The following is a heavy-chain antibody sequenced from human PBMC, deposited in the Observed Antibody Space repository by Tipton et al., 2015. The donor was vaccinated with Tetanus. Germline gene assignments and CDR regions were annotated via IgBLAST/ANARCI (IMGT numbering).Heavy chain of an antibody. J-gene: IGHJ3*01. V-gene: IGHV5-51*01. D-gene: IGHD5-24*01. CDR1: GYSFSRQW. CDR3: ARRARDGRNYDNFDL. Sequence: QSGAEVKKPGESLRISCKASGYSFSRQWIGWVRQMPGKGLEWMGIIYPGDSDAIYSPSFQGQIAFSVDTSVSTAYLQWRGVKTSGTATYYWARRARDGRNYDNFDLWGQGTSVAVSS. CDR2: IYPGDSDA.